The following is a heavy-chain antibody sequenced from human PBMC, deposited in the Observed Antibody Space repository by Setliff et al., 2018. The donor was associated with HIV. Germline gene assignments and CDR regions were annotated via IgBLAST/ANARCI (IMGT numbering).Heavy chain of an antibody. Sequence: PSETLSLTCTVSGGSIGSSDYYWGWIRQPPGKGLEWIGNVYHTGGTYYNPSLKSRVTISVDMSKNQFSLKLSSVIAADTAVYYCARHAAGPDGPFDYWGQGTLVTVSS. CDR2: VYHTGGT. V-gene: IGHV4-39*01. J-gene: IGHJ4*02. CDR3: ARHAAGPDGPFDY. CDR1: GGSIGSSDYY.